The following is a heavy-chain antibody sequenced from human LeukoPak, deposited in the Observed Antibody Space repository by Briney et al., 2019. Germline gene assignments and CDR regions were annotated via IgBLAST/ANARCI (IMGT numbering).Heavy chain of an antibody. CDR2: FDPEDGET. Sequence: ALVKVSCKVSGYTLTELSMHWVRQAPGKGLEWMGGFDPEDGETIYAQKFQGRVTMTEDTSTDTAYMELSSLRSEDTAVYYCATEGPGIAAAGTTTGWDYWGQGTLVTVSS. D-gene: IGHD6-13*01. V-gene: IGHV1-24*01. CDR1: GYTLTELS. CDR3: ATEGPGIAAAGTTTGWDY. J-gene: IGHJ4*02.